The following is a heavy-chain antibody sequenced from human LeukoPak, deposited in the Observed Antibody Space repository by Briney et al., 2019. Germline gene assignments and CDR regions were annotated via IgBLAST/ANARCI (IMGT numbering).Heavy chain of an antibody. J-gene: IGHJ4*02. D-gene: IGHD3-22*01. Sequence: GRSLRLSCAASGFTFSSYAMHWVRQAPGKGLEWVAVISYDGSNKYHADSVKGRFTISRDNFKNTLYLQMNSLRAEDTAVYYCARGLEGTYYYDSSGSIFDYWGQGTLVTVSS. V-gene: IGHV3-30*04. CDR3: ARGLEGTYYYDSSGSIFDY. CDR2: ISYDGSNK. CDR1: GFTFSSYA.